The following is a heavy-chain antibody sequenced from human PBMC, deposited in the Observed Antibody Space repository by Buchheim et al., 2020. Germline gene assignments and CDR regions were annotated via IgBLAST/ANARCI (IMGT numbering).Heavy chain of an antibody. J-gene: IGHJ4*02. CDR1: GGSISSGGYY. CDR2: IYYSGST. CDR3: ARAHGYDWVYSGYCSGGSCDRPPAFDY. D-gene: IGHD2-15*01. Sequence: QVQLQESGPGLVKPSQTLSLTCTVSGGSISSGGYYWSWIRQHPGKGLEWIGYIYYSGSTYYNPTLKSRVTISVDTSKIPFSLKLSSVTAADTAGYYCARAHGYDWVYSGYCSGGSCDRPPAFDYWGQGTL. V-gene: IGHV4-31*03.